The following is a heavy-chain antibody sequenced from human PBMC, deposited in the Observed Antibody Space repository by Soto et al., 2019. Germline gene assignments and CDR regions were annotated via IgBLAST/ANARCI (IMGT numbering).Heavy chain of an antibody. J-gene: IGHJ3*02. Sequence: SSETLSLNCPVSGASISSSNSHWGWTRQPPGKGLEYIGSVYYGGAIFYSGNIYYNPSLKSRVTISVDTSKNQFSLRLSSVTAADTGVYYCVRYDRINMKPYSPEGFHIWGQGTMV. V-gene: IGHV4-39*01. D-gene: IGHD3-3*02. CDR1: GASISSSNSH. CDR3: VRYDRINMKPYSPEGFHI. CDR2: VYYGGAIFYSGNI.